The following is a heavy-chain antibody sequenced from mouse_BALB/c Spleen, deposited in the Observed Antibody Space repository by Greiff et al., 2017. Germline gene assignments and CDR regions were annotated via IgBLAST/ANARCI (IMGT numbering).Heavy chain of an antibody. J-gene: IGHJ3*01. CDR3: AREGFKASWFAY. V-gene: IGHV5-6-5*01. Sequence: EVKVVESGGGLVKPGGSLKLSCAASGFTFSSYAMSWVRQTPEKRLEWVASISSGGSTYYPDSVKGRFTISRDNARNILYLQMSRLRSEDTAMYYCAREGFKASWFAYWGQGTLVTVSA. D-gene: IGHD3-3*01. CDR2: ISSGGST. CDR1: GFTFSSYA.